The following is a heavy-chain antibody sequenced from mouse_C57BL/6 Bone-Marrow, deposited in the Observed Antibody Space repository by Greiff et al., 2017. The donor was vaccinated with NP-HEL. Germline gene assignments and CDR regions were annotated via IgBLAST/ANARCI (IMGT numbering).Heavy chain of an antibody. CDR1: GFPFSSYG. D-gene: IGHD2-5*01. Sequence: EVQLVESGGDLVKPGGSLKLSCAASGFPFSSYGMSLVRQTTDKRLEWVATISSGGSYTYYPDSVKGRFTISRDNAKNTLYLQMISLKSEDTAMYYCARHYYSNYFDYWGQGTTLTVSS. J-gene: IGHJ2*01. V-gene: IGHV5-6*01. CDR2: ISSGGSYT. CDR3: ARHYYSNYFDY.